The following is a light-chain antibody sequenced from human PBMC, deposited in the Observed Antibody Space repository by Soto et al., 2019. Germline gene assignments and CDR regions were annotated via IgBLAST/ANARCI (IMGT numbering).Light chain of an antibody. J-gene: IGLJ2*01. CDR1: SSDVGGFNY. CDR3: SSYAGNNNLI. V-gene: IGLV2-8*01. CDR2: EVS. Sequence: QSVLTQPPSASGSAGQAVTISCTGTSSDVGGFNYVSWYQQHPGKAPKVTIYEVSKRPSGVPDRFSGSKSGNTASLTVSGLQAEDAADYYCSSYAGNNNLIFGGGTKVTVL.